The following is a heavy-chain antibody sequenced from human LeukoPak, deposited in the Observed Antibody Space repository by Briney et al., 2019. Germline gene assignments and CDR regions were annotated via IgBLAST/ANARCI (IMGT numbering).Heavy chain of an antibody. V-gene: IGHV1-8*01. CDR3: ARSVPTYYDFWSGYYYYNWFDP. J-gene: IGHJ5*02. CDR2: MNPNSGNT. CDR1: GYTFTSYD. D-gene: IGHD3-3*01. Sequence: ASVNVSCKASGYTFTSYDINWVRQAPGQGLEWMGWMNPNSGNTVYAQKFQGRVTMTRNTSISTAYMELSSLRSEDTAVYYCARSVPTYYDFWSGYYYYNWFDPWGQGTLVTVSS.